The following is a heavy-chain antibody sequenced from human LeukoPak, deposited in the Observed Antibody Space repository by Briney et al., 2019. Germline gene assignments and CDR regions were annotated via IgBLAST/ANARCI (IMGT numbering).Heavy chain of an antibody. CDR2: IYYSGST. J-gene: IGHJ4*02. CDR1: GGSISSSNYY. D-gene: IGHD3-10*01. CDR3: TRHDYYGSGTPGP. V-gene: IGHV4-39*01. Sequence: SETLSLTCTVSGGSISSSNYYWGWIRQPPGKGLEWIGTIYYSGSTYYSPSLKSRVTISVDTSKNQFSLKLNSVTAADTAVYYCTRHDYYGSGTPGPWGQGTLVTVSS.